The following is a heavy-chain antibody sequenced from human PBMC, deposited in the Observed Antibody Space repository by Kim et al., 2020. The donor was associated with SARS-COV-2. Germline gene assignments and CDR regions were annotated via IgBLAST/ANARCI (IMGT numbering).Heavy chain of an antibody. Sequence: GGSLRLSCAASGFTFSSYAMSWVRQAPGKGLEWVSVIYSGGSSTYYADSVKGRFTISRDNSKNTLYLQMNSLRAEDTAVYYCAKVTVGWNDEKGDYWGQGTLVTVSS. V-gene: IGHV3-23*03. J-gene: IGHJ4*02. CDR2: IYSGGSST. CDR1: GFTFSSYA. CDR3: AKVTVGWNDEKGDY. D-gene: IGHD1-1*01.